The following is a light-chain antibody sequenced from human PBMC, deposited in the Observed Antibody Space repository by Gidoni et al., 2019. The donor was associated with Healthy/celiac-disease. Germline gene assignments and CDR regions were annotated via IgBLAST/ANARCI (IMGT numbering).Light chain of an antibody. CDR3: QQRSNWPPTT. CDR2: DAS. J-gene: IGKJ4*01. CDR1: QSVSSY. V-gene: IGKV3-11*01. Sequence: EIVLTQSPATLSLSPGERATLSCRASQSVSSYLSWYQQKPGQAPRRLIYDASNRATGIPARFSGSGSGTDFTLTISSLEPEDFAVYYCQQRSNWPPTTFGGGTKVEIK.